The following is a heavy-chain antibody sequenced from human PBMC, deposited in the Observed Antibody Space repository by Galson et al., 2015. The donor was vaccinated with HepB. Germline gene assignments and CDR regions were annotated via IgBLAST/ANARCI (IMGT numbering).Heavy chain of an antibody. V-gene: IGHV3-9*01. Sequence: SLRLSCAASGFTFNNHVVNWVRQGPGKGLEWVSSISWNSGSIAYADSVKGRFTVSRDNAKNSLLLQMNSLRPNDTALYYCVKDISVGSSPDAFDVWGQGTVVIVSS. CDR2: ISWNSGSI. CDR3: VKDISVGSSPDAFDV. D-gene: IGHD1-26*01. J-gene: IGHJ3*01. CDR1: GFTFNNHV.